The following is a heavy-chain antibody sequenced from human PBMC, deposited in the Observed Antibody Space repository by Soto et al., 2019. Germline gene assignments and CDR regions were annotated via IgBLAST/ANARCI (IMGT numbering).Heavy chain of an antibody. CDR3: ARGTKYSSGWLRNTYNWFDP. D-gene: IGHD6-19*01. V-gene: IGHV6-1*01. Sequence: PSQTLSLTCAISGDSVSSNSAAWNWIRQSPSRGLEWLGRTYYRSKWYNDYAVSVKSRITINPDTSKNQFSLQLNSVTPEDTAVYYCARGTKYSSGWLRNTYNWFDPWGQGTLVTVSS. CDR1: GDSVSSNSAA. CDR2: TYYRSKWYN. J-gene: IGHJ5*02.